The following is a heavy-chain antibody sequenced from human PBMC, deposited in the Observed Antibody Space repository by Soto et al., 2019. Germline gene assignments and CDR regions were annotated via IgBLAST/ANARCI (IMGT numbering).Heavy chain of an antibody. D-gene: IGHD4-17*01. CDR2: ISWDGGST. Sequence: EVQLVESGGVVVQPGGSLRLSCAASGFTFDDYTMHWVRQAPGKGLEGVSLISWDGGSTYYADSVKGRCTISRDNSKNSRYLQMNSLRTEDTALYYCAKDILFRYGDYLSYDYYGMDVWGQGTTVTVSS. J-gene: IGHJ6*02. CDR3: AKDILFRYGDYLSYDYYGMDV. V-gene: IGHV3-43*01. CDR1: GFTFDDYT.